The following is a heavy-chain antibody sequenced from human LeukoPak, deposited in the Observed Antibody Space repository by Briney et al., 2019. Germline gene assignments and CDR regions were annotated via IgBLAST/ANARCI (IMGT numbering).Heavy chain of an antibody. CDR1: GFTFSSYW. D-gene: IGHD3-3*01. CDR3: ARDSDTMLHYYMDV. Sequence: GGSLRLSCAASGFTFSSYWMSWVRQAPGKGLEWVANIKQDGSEKYSVDSVKGRFTISRDNAKNSLYLQMNSLRAEDTAVYYCARDSDTMLHYYMDVWGKGTTVTVSS. V-gene: IGHV3-7*01. CDR2: IKQDGSEK. J-gene: IGHJ6*03.